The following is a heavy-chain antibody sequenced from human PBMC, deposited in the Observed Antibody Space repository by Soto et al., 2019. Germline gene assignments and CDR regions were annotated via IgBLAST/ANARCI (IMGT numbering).Heavy chain of an antibody. D-gene: IGHD6-13*01. CDR1: GYSFTSYC. J-gene: IGHJ3*02. CDR3: ARHGQQLDHDAFDI. CDR2: IYPGDSDT. Sequence: GESLNIAWKGAGYSFTSYCIGWVRQMPGKGLEWMGIIYPGDSDTRYSPSFQGQVTISADKSISTAYLQWSSLKASDTAMYYCARHGQQLDHDAFDIWGQGTMVTVSS. V-gene: IGHV5-51*01.